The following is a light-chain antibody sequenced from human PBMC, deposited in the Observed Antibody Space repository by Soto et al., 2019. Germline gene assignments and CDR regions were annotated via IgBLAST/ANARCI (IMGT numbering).Light chain of an antibody. CDR2: GAS. CDR1: QSLTNSY. V-gene: IGKV3-20*01. CDR3: QQFGNSPWT. Sequence: EIVLTQSPGTLSLSPGDRATLSCRASQSLTNSYIAWYQQKTGQAPRLLIYGASSMVTGIPDRFTGSGYGTDFTLTITRLEPEDFAVYHCQQFGNSPWTFGQGTKVEIK. J-gene: IGKJ1*01.